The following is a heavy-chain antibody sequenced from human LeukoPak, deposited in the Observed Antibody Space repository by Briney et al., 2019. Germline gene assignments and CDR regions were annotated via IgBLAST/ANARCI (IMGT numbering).Heavy chain of an antibody. V-gene: IGHV1-46*01. D-gene: IGHD3-22*01. CDR2: INPSGGST. Sequence: GASVKVSCKASGYTFTSYYMHWVRQAPGQGLEWMGIINPSGGSTSYAQKLQGRVTMTTDTSTSTAYMELRSLRSDDTAVYYCARDLDHYDSSGYYLWGQGTLVTVSS. CDR3: ARDLDHYDSSGYYL. J-gene: IGHJ5*02. CDR1: GYTFTSYY.